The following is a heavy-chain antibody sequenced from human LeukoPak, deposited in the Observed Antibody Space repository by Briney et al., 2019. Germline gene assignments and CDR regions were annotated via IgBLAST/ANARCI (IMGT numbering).Heavy chain of an antibody. Sequence: ASVKVSCKASGYTFSSYTINWVRQAPGQGLEWMGWINTNTGNPTYAQGFTGRFVFSLDTSVSTAYLQISSLKAEDTAVYYCARDLGLPYCSGGSCQDYWGQGTLVTVSS. CDR1: GYTFSSYT. J-gene: IGHJ4*02. D-gene: IGHD2-15*01. V-gene: IGHV7-4-1*02. CDR2: INTNTGNP. CDR3: ARDLGLPYCSGGSCQDY.